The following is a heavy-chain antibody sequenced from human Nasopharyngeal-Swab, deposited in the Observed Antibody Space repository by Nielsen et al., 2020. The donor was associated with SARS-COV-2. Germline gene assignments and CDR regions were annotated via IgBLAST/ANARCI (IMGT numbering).Heavy chain of an antibody. J-gene: IGHJ6*02. CDR3: AKDRHSGYDYIIYYYYGMDV. V-gene: IGHV3-53*01. D-gene: IGHD5-12*01. CDR2: VYSGGST. Sequence: GESLKISCAASGIFVSGNYMNWVRQAPGMGLEWVSVVYSGGSTFYADSVKGRFTISRDNSKNTLYLQMNSLRAEDTAVYYCAKDRHSGYDYIIYYYYGMDVWGQGTTVTVSS. CDR1: GIFVSGNY.